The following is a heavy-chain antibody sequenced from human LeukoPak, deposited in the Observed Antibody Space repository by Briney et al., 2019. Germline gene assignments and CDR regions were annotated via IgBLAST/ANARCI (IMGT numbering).Heavy chain of an antibody. V-gene: IGHV3-23*01. CDR1: GFRFSSYV. Sequence: GGSLRLSCAASGFRFSSYVMSWVRQAPGKGLEYVSSIDGSDGASYYADSVKGRFTISRDNSKNTLFLQMNSLRVENTAVYYCARVDSGNYDYWGQGTLITVSS. CDR3: ARVDSGNYDY. CDR2: IDGSDGAS. J-gene: IGHJ4*02. D-gene: IGHD1-26*01.